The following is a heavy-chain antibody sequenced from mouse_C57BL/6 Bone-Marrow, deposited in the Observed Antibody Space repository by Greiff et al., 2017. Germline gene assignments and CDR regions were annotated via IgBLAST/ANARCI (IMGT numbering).Heavy chain of an antibody. CDR1: GYTFTSYW. CDR3: ARKGWLPYAMDY. V-gene: IGHV1-61*01. J-gene: IGHJ4*01. CDR2: IYPSDSDT. Sequence: QVQLQQPGAELVRPGSSVTLSCKASGYTFTSYWLDWVKQRPGQGLEWIGNIYPSDSDTHYNQTFKDKATLTVDKSSSTAYMQLSSLTTEDSAVYYCARKGWLPYAMDYWGQGTLVTVSS. D-gene: IGHD2-3*01.